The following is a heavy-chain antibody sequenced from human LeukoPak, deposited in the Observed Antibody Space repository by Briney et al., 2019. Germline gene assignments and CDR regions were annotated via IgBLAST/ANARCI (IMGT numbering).Heavy chain of an antibody. CDR1: GFTVNSNS. V-gene: IGHV3-53*01. J-gene: IGHJ4*02. CDR3: ARSVATPSDGSGIKDY. D-gene: IGHD3-10*01. CDR2: IYSGGST. Sequence: GGSLRLSCAASGFTVNSNSMRWVPQAPGKGLEWVSVIYSGGSTYYADSVKGRFTISRDNSKKTLYLQMNSLRADDTAVYYCARSVATPSDGSGIKDYWGQGTLVTVSS.